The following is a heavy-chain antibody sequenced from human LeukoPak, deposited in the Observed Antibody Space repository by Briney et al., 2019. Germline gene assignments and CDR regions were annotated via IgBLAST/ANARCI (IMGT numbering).Heavy chain of an antibody. J-gene: IGHJ4*02. D-gene: IGHD6-19*01. CDR2: MNSDGSST. CDR3: ATVSRSSGRGYFDY. CDR1: GFPFSNYW. V-gene: IGHV3-74*01. Sequence: GGSLRLSCAASGFPFSNYWMHWVRQAPGKGLVWVSRMNSDGSSTSYADSAKGRFTISRDNAKNTLYLHMNSLRAEDAAVYYCATVSRSSGRGYFDYWGPGTLVTVSS.